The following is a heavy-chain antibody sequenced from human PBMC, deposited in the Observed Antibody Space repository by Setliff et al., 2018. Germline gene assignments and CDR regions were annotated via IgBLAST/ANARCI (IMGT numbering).Heavy chain of an antibody. CDR3: VRRDVAARQPFDY. V-gene: IGHV5-51*01. Sequence: PGESLKISCQVSGYDFTTYWIGRVRQMPGKGLEWMGIIYPGDSETRYSPSFQGQVTISADKSVNTAYLHWNSLSVSDTAFYYCVRRDVAARQPFDYWGQGTLVTVSS. D-gene: IGHD6-6*01. CDR1: GYDFTTYW. CDR2: IYPGDSET. J-gene: IGHJ4*02.